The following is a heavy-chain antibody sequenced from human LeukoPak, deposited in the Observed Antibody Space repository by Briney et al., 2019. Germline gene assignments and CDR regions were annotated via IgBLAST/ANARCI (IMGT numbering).Heavy chain of an antibody. V-gene: IGHV4-59*12. CDR1: GGSISSYY. Sequence: SETLSLTCTVSGGSISSYYWSWIRQPPGKGLEWIGYIYYSGSTNYNPSLKSRVTISVDTSKNQFSLKLSSVTAADTAVYYCARDVLAAPGTFDYWGQGALVTVSS. CDR2: IYYSGST. D-gene: IGHD6-13*01. CDR3: ARDVLAAPGTFDY. J-gene: IGHJ4*02.